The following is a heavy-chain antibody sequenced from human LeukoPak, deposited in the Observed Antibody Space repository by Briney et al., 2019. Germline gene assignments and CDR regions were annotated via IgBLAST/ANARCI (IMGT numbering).Heavy chain of an antibody. D-gene: IGHD2-2*01. J-gene: IGHJ5*02. V-gene: IGHV4-34*01. CDR2: INHRGST. Sequence: PSGTLPLTRPVYGGTFSGYHWSWIRPPPAKGLDGMGEINHRGSTNYNPSLKSRVTISVDTSKNQFSLKLSSVTAADTAVYYCASQNCSSTSCYPQNWFDPWGQGTLVTVSS. CDR3: ASQNCSSTSCYPQNWFDP. CDR1: GGTFSGYH.